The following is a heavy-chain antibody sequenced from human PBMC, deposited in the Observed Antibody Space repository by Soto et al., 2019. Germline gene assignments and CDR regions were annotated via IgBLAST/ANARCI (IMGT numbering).Heavy chain of an antibody. CDR1: GYTFTSYD. CDR3: AYFVNRRGGQQLAADY. CDR2: MNPNSGNT. V-gene: IGHV1-8*01. J-gene: IGHJ4*02. D-gene: IGHD6-13*01. Sequence: ASVKVSCKXSGYTFTSYDINWVRQATGQGLEWMGWMNPNSGNTGYAQKFQGRVTMTRNTSISTAYMELSSLRSEDTAVYYCAYFVNRRGGQQLAADYWGQGTLVTVSS.